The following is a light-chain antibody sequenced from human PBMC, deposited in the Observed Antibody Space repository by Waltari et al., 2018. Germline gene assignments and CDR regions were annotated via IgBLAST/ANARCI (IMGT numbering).Light chain of an antibody. CDR1: NRDVGAYQY. CDR3: SSYTTSATWV. CDR2: DVS. V-gene: IGLV2-14*03. J-gene: IGLJ3*02. Sequence: QSALTPPASVSGSPGQSITISCTGTNRDVGAYQYVSWYQQNPGKAPKLIIFDVSRRPSGVSYRFSGSKSGSTASLTISGLQAGDEADYYCSSYTTSATWVFGGGTRVAVL.